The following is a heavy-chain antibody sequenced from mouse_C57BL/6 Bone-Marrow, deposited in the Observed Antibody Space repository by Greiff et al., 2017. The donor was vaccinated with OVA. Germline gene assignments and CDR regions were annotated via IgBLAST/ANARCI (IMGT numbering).Heavy chain of an antibody. J-gene: IGHJ4*01. V-gene: IGHV5-9*01. CDR1: GFTFSSYT. CDR3: ARHGGYGSSYVVYAMDY. CDR2: ISGGGGNT. Sequence: EVKLMESGGGLVKPGGSLKLSCAASGFTFSSYTMSWVRQTPEKRLEWVATISGGGGNTYYPDSVKGRFTISRDNAKNTLYLQMSSLRSEDTALYYCARHGGYGSSYVVYAMDYWGQGTSVTVSS. D-gene: IGHD1-1*01.